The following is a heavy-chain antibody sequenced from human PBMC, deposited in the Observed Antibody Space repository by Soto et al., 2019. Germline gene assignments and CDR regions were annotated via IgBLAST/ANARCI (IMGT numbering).Heavy chain of an antibody. CDR3: ARASSIQNNWFDP. Sequence: GGSLRLSCAASGFTFSNSGMHWVRQAPGKGLEWVALISYDGSNQYYADSVKGRFTISRDNSKNMVFLQMSSLRAEDTAVYYYARASSIQNNWFDPWRQXXXVTVSS. CDR1: GFTFSNSG. CDR2: ISYDGSNQ. V-gene: IGHV3-30*03. J-gene: IGHJ5*02. D-gene: IGHD3-16*02.